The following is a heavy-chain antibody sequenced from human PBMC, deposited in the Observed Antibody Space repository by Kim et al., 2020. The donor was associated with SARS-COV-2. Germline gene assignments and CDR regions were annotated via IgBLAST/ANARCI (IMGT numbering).Heavy chain of an antibody. J-gene: IGHJ4*02. V-gene: IGHV5-51*01. D-gene: IGHD6-13*01. Sequence: RPSFQGQVTISVDKSISTAYLQWSGLKASDTAMYYCARRSGYSSSWYFDYWGQGTLVTVSS. CDR3: ARRSGYSSSWYFDY.